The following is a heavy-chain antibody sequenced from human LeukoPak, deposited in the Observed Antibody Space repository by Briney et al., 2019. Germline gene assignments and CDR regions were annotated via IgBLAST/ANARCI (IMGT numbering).Heavy chain of an antibody. Sequence: PGGSLRLSCAASGFTFSNYWMHWVRQAPGKGLVWVSRINPDGGRISYADSVKGRFTISRDNAKNSLYLQMNSLRAEDTALYYCAKGIRGQPLLDYWGQGTLVTVSS. CDR3: AKGIRGQPLLDY. CDR1: GFTFSNYW. CDR2: INPDGGRI. V-gene: IGHV3-74*01. D-gene: IGHD2-21*02. J-gene: IGHJ4*02.